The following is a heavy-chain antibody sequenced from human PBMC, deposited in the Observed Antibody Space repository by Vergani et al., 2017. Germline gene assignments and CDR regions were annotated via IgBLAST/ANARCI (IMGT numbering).Heavy chain of an antibody. CDR2: ISSSSSDI. Sequence: EVQLVESGGGLVKPGGSLRLSCAASGFTFSSYSMNWVRQAPGKGLEWVSSISSSSSDIYYADSVKGRFTISRDNAKNSLYLQMNSLRAEDTALYYCAIEGLLWFGELSDYWGQGTLVTVSS. D-gene: IGHD3-10*01. CDR1: GFTFSSYS. J-gene: IGHJ4*02. CDR3: AIEGLLWFGELSDY. V-gene: IGHV3-21*01.